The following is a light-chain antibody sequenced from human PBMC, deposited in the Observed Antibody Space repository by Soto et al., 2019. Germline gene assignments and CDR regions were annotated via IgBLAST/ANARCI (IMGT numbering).Light chain of an antibody. J-gene: IGKJ3*01. Sequence: AIQLTQSPSSLSASVGDRVTITCRASEVISSALAWYQQKPGRSPNLLISDASYLEGGVPSRFSGSGSRTDFTLTISSLQPEDFATYYCQHFSSYPFTFGPGTTVDVK. CDR2: DAS. CDR1: EVISSA. V-gene: IGKV1-13*02. CDR3: QHFSSYPFT.